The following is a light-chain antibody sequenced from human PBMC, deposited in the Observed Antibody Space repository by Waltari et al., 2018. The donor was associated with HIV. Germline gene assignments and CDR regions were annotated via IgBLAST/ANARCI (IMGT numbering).Light chain of an antibody. CDR3: AAWDDRLNGLV. Sequence: QSVLTQPPSTSGTPGQRVTISCSGGSSNIGSNSVNWYQQFPGTAPKLLIHNNNQRPSGVPDQFSGSKYGTSASLAISGLQSEEEAHYYCAAWDDRLNGLVFGGGTKLTVL. CDR1: SSNIGSNS. V-gene: IGLV1-44*01. CDR2: NNN. J-gene: IGLJ2*01.